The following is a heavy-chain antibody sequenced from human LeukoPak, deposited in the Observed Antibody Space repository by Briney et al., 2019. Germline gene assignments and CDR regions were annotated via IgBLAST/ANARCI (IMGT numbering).Heavy chain of an antibody. CDR3: ARGRRIQLWPTAFDI. J-gene: IGHJ3*02. Sequence: GASVKVSCKASGYTFTSYDINWVRQATGQGLEWMGGIIPIFGTANYAQKFQGRVTITTDESTSTAYMELSSLRSEDTAVYYCARGRRIQLWPTAFDIWGQGTMVTVSS. CDR2: IIPIFGTA. V-gene: IGHV1-69*05. D-gene: IGHD5-18*01. CDR1: GYTFTSYD.